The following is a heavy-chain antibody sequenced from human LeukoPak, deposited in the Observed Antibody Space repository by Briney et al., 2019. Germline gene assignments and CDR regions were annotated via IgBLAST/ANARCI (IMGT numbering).Heavy chain of an antibody. J-gene: IGHJ6*04. D-gene: IGHD3-10*02. CDR1: GITFSSYG. Sequence: GGSLRLSCAASGITFSSYGRSWVRQAPGKGLEWVSSISSTGGTTYYADSVKGRFTISRDNSKNTLYLQMNSLRAEDTAVYYCAELGITMIGGVWGKGTTVTISS. CDR2: ISSTGGTT. V-gene: IGHV3-23*01. CDR3: AELGITMIGGV.